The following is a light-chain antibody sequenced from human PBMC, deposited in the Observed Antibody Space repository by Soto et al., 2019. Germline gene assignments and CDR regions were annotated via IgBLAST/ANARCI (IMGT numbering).Light chain of an antibody. J-gene: IGKJ5*01. CDR3: QQYDSIPVT. V-gene: IGKV1-33*01. Sequence: QKPGKAPNLLIYDASNLEIGVPSRFSGSGSGTHFTFTISSLQTEDIGTYYCQQYDSIPVTFGRGTLLEIK. CDR2: DAS.